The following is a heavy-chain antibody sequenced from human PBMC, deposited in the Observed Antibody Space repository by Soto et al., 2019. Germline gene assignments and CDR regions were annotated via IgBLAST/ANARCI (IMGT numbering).Heavy chain of an antibody. Sequence: QVRLIQSGTEVKKPGASVKVSCSLSGSALTELSLHWVRQAPAKGLEWMGCSDREDGETFYAQKFKGRLTMTEDTPTNTAYIELRRLGSEITVVYYCTRGNWFDPWGQEPLVAVSS. CDR3: TRGNWFDP. J-gene: IGHJ5*02. CDR1: GSALTELS. CDR2: SDREDGET. V-gene: IGHV1-24*01.